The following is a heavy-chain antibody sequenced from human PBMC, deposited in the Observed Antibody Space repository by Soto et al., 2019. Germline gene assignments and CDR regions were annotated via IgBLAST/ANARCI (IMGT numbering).Heavy chain of an antibody. J-gene: IGHJ6*03. V-gene: IGHV4-59*08. CDR3: ARKISVYYYYMDV. CDR2: IYYSGST. Sequence: TSETLSLTCTVSGGSISSYYWSWIRQPPGKGLEWIGYIYYSGSTNYNPSLKSRVTISVDTSKNQFSLKLSSVTAADTAVYYCARKISVYYYYMDVWGKGTTVTVSS. CDR1: GGSISSYY.